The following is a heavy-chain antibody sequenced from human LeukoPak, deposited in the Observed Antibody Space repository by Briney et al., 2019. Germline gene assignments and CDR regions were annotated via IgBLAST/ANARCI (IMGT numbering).Heavy chain of an antibody. D-gene: IGHD3-16*02. CDR1: ECTVSSKY. J-gene: IGHJ6*04. V-gene: IGHV3-53*01. CDR2: IYSGGST. CDR3: ARDLHRRFGMDA. Sequence: GPLTLSCAASECTVSSKYIGLGRQAPGKRQRWGSVIYSGGSTYYAESVKGRFTISRDNSKNTLYLQMNSLRAEDTAVYCCARDLHRRFGMDAWGNGTTVTVSS.